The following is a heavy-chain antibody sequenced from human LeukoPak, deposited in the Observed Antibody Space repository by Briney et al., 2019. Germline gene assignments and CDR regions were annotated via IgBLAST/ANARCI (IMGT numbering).Heavy chain of an antibody. CDR2: IYYTGST. V-gene: IGHV4-59*08. CDR3: ARQHSSSYYYFDY. CDR1: GGSISSYY. J-gene: IGHJ4*02. Sequence: SETLSLTCTVSGGSISSYYWSWIRKPPGKGLEWIGYIYYTGSTNYNPSLKSRVTISINTSKNQFSLKLSSVTAADTAVYYCARQHSSSYYYFDYWGQGTLVTVSS. D-gene: IGHD3-22*01.